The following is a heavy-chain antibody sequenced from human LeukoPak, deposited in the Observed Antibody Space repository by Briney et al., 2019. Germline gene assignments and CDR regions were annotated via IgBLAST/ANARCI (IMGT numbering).Heavy chain of an antibody. J-gene: IGHJ4*02. CDR1: GFTFSSYW. D-gene: IGHD2-2*01. CDR2: IKQDGSEK. CDR3: AREEYCSSTSCYDY. Sequence: GGSLRLSCAASGFTFSSYWMSWVRQAPGKGLEWVANIKQDGSEKYYVDSVKGRLTISRDNAKNSLYLQMNSLRAEDTAVYYCAREEYCSSTSCYDYWGQGTLVTVSS. V-gene: IGHV3-7*03.